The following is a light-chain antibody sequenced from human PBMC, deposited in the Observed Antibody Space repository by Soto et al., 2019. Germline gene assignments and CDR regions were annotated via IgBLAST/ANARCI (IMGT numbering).Light chain of an antibody. J-gene: IGKJ5*01. CDR3: QQYNSYSPIT. CDR2: KAS. CDR1: QTIINY. Sequence: DIQMTQSPSSLSASIGDRVTITCQASQTIINYLNWYQQKPGKAQKLLIYKASSLESGVPSRFSGSGSGTELTLTISSMQPDDFETYYCQQYNSYSPITFGQGTRLEIK. V-gene: IGKV1-5*03.